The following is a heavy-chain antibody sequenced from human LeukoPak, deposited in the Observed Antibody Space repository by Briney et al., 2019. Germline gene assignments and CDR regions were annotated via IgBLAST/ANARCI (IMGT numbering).Heavy chain of an antibody. J-gene: IGHJ6*03. CDR3: ARDPYSCGYGPYYYYYMDV. CDR2: ISGSSSYI. Sequence: PGGSLRLSCAASGFTFSSYTMNWVRQAPGKGLEWVSSISGSSSYIYFADLVKGRFTISRDNAENSLYLQMDSLRDEDTAVYYCARDPYSCGYGPYYYYYMDVWGNGTTVNISS. D-gene: IGHD6-25*01. V-gene: IGHV3-21*01. CDR1: GFTFSSYT.